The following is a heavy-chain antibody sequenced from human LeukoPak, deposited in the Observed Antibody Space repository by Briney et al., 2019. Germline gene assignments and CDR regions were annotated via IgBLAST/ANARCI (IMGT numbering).Heavy chain of an antibody. J-gene: IGHJ4*02. D-gene: IGHD3-16*01. CDR2: ISTSGDST. CDR1: GFTFTHHA. CDR3: ARGTPTLDY. V-gene: IGHV3-23*01. Sequence: GGSLRLSCAASGFTFTHHAMNWVRQAPGKGLEWVSLISTSGDSTYYADSVKGRFAISRDNSKDMVFLQLNGLRAEDTAAYFCARGTPTLDYWGQGTMVTVSS.